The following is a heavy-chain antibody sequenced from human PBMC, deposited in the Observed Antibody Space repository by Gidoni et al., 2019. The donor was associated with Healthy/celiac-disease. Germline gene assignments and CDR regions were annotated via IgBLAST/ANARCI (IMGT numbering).Heavy chain of an antibody. V-gene: IGHV4-39*01. D-gene: IGHD4-17*01. Sequence: QLQLQESGPGLVKPSETLSLTCTVSGGSISSSSYYWGWIRQPPGKGLEWIGSIYYSGSTYYNPSLKSRVTISVDTSKNQFSLKLSSVTAADTAVYYCARQCYHDYGPYFDYWGQGTLVTVSS. CDR3: ARQCYHDYGPYFDY. J-gene: IGHJ4*02. CDR2: IYYSGST. CDR1: GGSISSSSYY.